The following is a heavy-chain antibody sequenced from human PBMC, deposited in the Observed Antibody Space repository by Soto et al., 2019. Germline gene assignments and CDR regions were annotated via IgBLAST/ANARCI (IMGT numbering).Heavy chain of an antibody. D-gene: IGHD4-17*01. CDR3: ATVFDL. Sequence: PGGSLRISRAASGFPFSSYAMSWVRQAPGKGLEWVSAISGSGGSTYYADSVKGRFTISTDNAKNTVYLQMNGLRAEDTAVYYCATVFDLWGQGTLVTVSS. CDR2: ISGSGGST. CDR1: GFPFSSYA. J-gene: IGHJ5*02. V-gene: IGHV3-23*01.